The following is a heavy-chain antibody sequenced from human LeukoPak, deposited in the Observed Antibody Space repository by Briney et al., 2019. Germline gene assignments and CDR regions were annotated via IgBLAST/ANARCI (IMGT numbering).Heavy chain of an antibody. CDR2: ISGSGGST. CDR1: GFTFSSYA. CDR3: AKGSGNGYGSGPFDY. Sequence: GGSLRLSCAASGFTFSSYAMSWVRQAPGKGLEWVSAISGSGGSTYYADPVKGRFTISRDNSKNTVSLQMSSLRAEDTALYYCAKGSGNGYGSGPFDYWGQGTLVTVSS. J-gene: IGHJ4*02. D-gene: IGHD3-10*01. V-gene: IGHV3-23*01.